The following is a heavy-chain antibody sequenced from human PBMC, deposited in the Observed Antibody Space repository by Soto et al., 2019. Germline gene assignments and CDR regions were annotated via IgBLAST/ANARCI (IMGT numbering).Heavy chain of an antibody. J-gene: IGHJ4*02. V-gene: IGHV3-7*04. CDR1: GFIFSSYW. D-gene: IGHD3-10*01. CDR3: ARATGADKEAY. Sequence: EVQLVESGGGLVQPGGSLRLSCSASGFIFSSYWMSWLRQAPGKGLEWGASMNEYGSERYYVDSVKGRFTISGDNAKNSLYLQMKSLRAEDTAVYYCARATGADKEAYWGQGTLVTVSS. CDR2: MNEYGSER.